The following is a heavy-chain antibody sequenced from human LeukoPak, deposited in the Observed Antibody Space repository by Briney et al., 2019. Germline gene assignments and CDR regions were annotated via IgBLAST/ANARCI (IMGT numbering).Heavy chain of an antibody. Sequence: TSETLSLTCTVSGGSISSGGYYWRWIRQHPGKGLEWIGYIYYSGSTYYNPSLKSRVTISVDTSKNQFSLKLSSVTAADTAVYYCARNPAGTNEDQPSNFDYWGQGTLVTVSS. CDR1: GGSISSGGYY. J-gene: IGHJ4*02. CDR2: IYYSGST. CDR3: ARNPAGTNEDQPSNFDY. D-gene: IGHD6-13*01. V-gene: IGHV4-31*03.